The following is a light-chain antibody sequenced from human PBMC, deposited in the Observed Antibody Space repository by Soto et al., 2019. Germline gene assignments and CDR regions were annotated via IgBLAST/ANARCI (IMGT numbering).Light chain of an antibody. J-gene: IGKJ4*01. V-gene: IGKV3-15*01. Sequence: EIVIAQAPSSLSVSLLQRVTVSCRASQRVSWNLAWYQHIPGQVPRLLIYGASTGATGIPARFSGSGSGADFTLTISSLEPEDFALYYCQQHINWPLTFGGGTKVDI. CDR1: QRVSWN. CDR2: GAS. CDR3: QQHINWPLT.